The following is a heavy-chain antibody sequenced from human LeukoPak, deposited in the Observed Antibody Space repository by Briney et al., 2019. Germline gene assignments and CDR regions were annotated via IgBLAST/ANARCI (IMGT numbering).Heavy chain of an antibody. D-gene: IGHD3-10*02. CDR2: ISSSGSTI. Sequence: PGGSLRLSCAATEFTVSSNYMSWVRQAPGKGLERVSYISSSGSTIYYADSVKGRFTISRDNAKNSLYLQMNSLRAEDTAVYYCAELGITMIGGVWGKGTTVTISS. CDR1: EFTVSSNY. CDR3: AELGITMIGGV. J-gene: IGHJ6*04. V-gene: IGHV3-11*04.